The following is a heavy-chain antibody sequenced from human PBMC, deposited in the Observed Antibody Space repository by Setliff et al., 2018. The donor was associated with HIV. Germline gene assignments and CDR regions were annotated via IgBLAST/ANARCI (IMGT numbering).Heavy chain of an antibody. J-gene: IGHJ4*02. V-gene: IGHV3-15*01. CDR1: GYTFNNYA. CDR3: TTGGGGAN. D-gene: IGHD3-16*01. CDR2: IKSIISGGTT. Sequence: GGSLRLSCAASGYTFNNYAMTWVRQAPGKRLEWVGRIKSIISGGTTDYAAPVKDRFTISRDDSKNMVYLQMNSLKTEDTAVYYCTTGGGGANWGQGTLVTVSS.